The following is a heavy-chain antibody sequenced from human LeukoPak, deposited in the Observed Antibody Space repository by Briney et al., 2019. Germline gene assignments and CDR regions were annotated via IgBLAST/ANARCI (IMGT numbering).Heavy chain of an antibody. CDR3: AKDRCSNGIGCYYYYMEV. V-gene: IGHV3-30*02. Sequence: GGSLRLSCAASTFTFSSYGMHWVRQAPGKGLEWVAYIQYDRTNEQYAHSVKGRFRISRDNSNNILYLQMNSLRTEDTAVYYCAKDRCSNGIGCYYYYMEVWGKGTTVTISS. CDR1: TFTFSSYG. J-gene: IGHJ6*03. CDR2: IQYDRTNE. D-gene: IGHD2-8*01.